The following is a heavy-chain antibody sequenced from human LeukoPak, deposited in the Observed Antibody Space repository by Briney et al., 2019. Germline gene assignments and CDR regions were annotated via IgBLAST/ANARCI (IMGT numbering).Heavy chain of an antibody. Sequence: PGGSLRLSCVASGFTFSGHWMSWVRQAPRKGLEWVATIKQDGSERYYVDSVKGRFTISRDNAKNSLYLQMNSLRAEDTAVYYCARLIVGATKNWGQGTLVTVSS. V-gene: IGHV3-7*01. CDR2: IKQDGSER. D-gene: IGHD1-26*01. CDR3: ARLIVGATKN. J-gene: IGHJ4*02. CDR1: GFTFSGHW.